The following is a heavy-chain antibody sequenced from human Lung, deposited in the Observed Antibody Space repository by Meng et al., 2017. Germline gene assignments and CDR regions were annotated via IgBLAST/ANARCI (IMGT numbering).Heavy chain of an antibody. CDR2: IKSKPDGETI. CDR3: SGHIDY. J-gene: IGHJ4*02. CDR1: GFTFSNAY. D-gene: IGHD5-12*01. V-gene: IGHV3-15*01. Sequence: EVGLVESGGGLVKPGGSLRLSCEGSGFTFSNAYMTWVRQVPGKRLEWVGRIKSKPDGETIDYAAPVKGRFTISRDDSKNTVYLQMNSLKTEDTAVYYCSGHIDYWGQGTLVTVSS.